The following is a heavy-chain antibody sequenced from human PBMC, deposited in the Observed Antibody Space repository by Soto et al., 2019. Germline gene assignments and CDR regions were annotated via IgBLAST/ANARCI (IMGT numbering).Heavy chain of an antibody. CDR1: GFNFNAYG. CDR3: AVLPTVTTASDY. V-gene: IGHV3-30*03. CDR2: ISYDGSYK. J-gene: IGHJ4*02. D-gene: IGHD4-17*01. Sequence: GGSLRLSCAASGFNFNAYGIHWVRQAPGKGLEWVAIISYDGSYKKCGDSVKGRFTIFRDNSRKTVSLQMDSLRTEDTAMYYCAVLPTVTTASDYWGQGTLVTVSS.